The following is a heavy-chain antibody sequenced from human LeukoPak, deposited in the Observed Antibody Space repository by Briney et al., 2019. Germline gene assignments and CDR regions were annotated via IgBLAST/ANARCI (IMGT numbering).Heavy chain of an antibody. CDR1: EFTFSSYA. CDR2: ISGSGFST. V-gene: IGHV3-23*01. CDR3: AKAGSGWIFDN. Sequence: GGSLRLSCAASEFTFSSYAMSWVRQAPGKGLEWVSGISGSGFSTYYADSVKGRFTISRDNSKNTLYLQMNSLRAEDTAVYYCAKAGSGWIFDNWGQGTLVTVSS. J-gene: IGHJ4*02. D-gene: IGHD6-19*01.